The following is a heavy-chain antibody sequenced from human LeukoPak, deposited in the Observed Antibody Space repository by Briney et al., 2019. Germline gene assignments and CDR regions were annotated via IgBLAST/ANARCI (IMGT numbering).Heavy chain of an antibody. CDR1: GGSVSGGNYF. J-gene: IGHJ5*01. CDR2: MYYRGST. D-gene: IGHD2-21*02. CDR3: ARSTDAIFDCLDS. Sequence: PSETLSLTCTVSGGSVSGGNYFWTWIRQPPGKGLEWIGYMYYRGSTYYNPSLKSRVTISVDPSKNQFTLKLTSVRAADTAMYYCARSTDAIFDCLDSWGQGTLVTVS. V-gene: IGHV4-30-4*01.